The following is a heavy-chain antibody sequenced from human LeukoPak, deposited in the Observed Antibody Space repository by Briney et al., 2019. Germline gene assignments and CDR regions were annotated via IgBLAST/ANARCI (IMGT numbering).Heavy chain of an antibody. CDR2: ISSSSSYI. CDR3: ARDRGGYDILTGYYPLPSHYQDI. V-gene: IGHV3-21*01. J-gene: IGHJ3*02. Sequence: GGSLRLSCAASGFTFSSYAMSWVRQAPGKGLEWVSSISSSSSYIYYADSVKGRFTISRDNAKNSLYLQMNSLRAEDTAVYYCARDRGGYDILTGYYPLPSHYQDIWGQGTMVTVSS. CDR1: GFTFSSYA. D-gene: IGHD3-9*01.